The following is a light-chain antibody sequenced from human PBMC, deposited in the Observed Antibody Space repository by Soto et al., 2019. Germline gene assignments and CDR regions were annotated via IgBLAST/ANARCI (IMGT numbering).Light chain of an antibody. CDR3: QQYNSYWA. CDR1: QSISSW. V-gene: IGKV1-5*03. CDR2: KAS. Sequence: DLPMTQSPSTLSASVGDRVTITCRASQSISSWLAWYQQKPGKAPKLLIYKASSLESGVPSRFSGSGSGTEFTLTISSLQPDDFATYYCQQYNSYWAFGQGTKLEIK. J-gene: IGKJ2*01.